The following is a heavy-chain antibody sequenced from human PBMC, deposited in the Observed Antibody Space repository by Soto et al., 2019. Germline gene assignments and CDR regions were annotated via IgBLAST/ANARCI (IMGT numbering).Heavy chain of an antibody. CDR1: GGSFSGHY. CDR2: INEDGHT. D-gene: IGHD6-19*01. J-gene: IGHJ4*02. Sequence: SETLSLTCSVAGGSFSGHYWSWIRQSPRKGLEWIGEINEDGHTNYNPALKSRVTISIDTSKNQFSLKLTSMTAADTAVYYCARPDRYSSGWAFDYWGQGTLVTVSS. V-gene: IGHV4-34*01. CDR3: ARPDRYSSGWAFDY.